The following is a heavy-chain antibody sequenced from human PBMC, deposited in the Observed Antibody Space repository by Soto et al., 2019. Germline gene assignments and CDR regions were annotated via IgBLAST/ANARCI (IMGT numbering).Heavy chain of an antibody. CDR3: ADNPYYYDSSGQNYGMDV. D-gene: IGHD3-22*01. Sequence: GGSLRLSCAASGFTFGSYGMHWVRQAPGKGLEWVAVISYDGSNKYYADSVKGRFTISRDNSKNTLYLQMNSLRAEDTAVYYCADNPYYYDSSGQNYGMDVWGQGTTVTVS. J-gene: IGHJ6*02. CDR1: GFTFGSYG. V-gene: IGHV3-30*03. CDR2: ISYDGSNK.